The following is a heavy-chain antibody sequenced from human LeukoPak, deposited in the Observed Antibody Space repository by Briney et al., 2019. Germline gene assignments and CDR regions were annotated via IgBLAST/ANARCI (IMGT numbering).Heavy chain of an antibody. CDR2: ITPFNGNT. D-gene: IGHD2-2*02. CDR1: GYTFTYRY. CDR3: ASGIVVVPAAIQAPRDYYYYGMDV. J-gene: IGHJ6*02. Sequence: GASVKVSCKASGYTFTYRYLHWVRQAPGQALEWMGWITPFNGNTNYAQKFQDRVTITRDRSMSTAYMELSSLRSEDTAMYYCASGIVVVPAAIQAPRDYYYYGMDVWGQGTTVTVSS. V-gene: IGHV1-45*02.